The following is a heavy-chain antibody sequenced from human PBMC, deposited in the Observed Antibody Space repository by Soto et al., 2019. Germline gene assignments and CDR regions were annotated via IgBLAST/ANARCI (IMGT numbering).Heavy chain of an antibody. V-gene: IGHV3-23*01. J-gene: IGHJ4*02. CDR1: GFIFSSYA. Sequence: GGSLRLSCAASGFIFSSYAMSWVRQAPGKGLEWVSAISGSGGSTYYADSVKGRFTISRDNSKNTLYLQMNSLRAEDTAIYYCAKDPSYGYFDYWGQGTLVTVSS. CDR3: AKDPSYGYFDY. D-gene: IGHD5-18*01. CDR2: ISGSGGST.